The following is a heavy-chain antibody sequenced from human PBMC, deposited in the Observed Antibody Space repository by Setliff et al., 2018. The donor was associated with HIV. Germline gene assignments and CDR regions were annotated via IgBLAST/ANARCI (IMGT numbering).Heavy chain of an antibody. D-gene: IGHD3-22*01. CDR2: IYYNEKT. CDR1: GGSASNSRYY. CDR3: ASRVYYYDSNKVLREEGFDP. Sequence: ASETLSLTCTVSGGSASNSRYYWAWIRQPPGKGLEYIGSIYYNEKTYYSPSLEGRVTISVDTSKNQFSLNLTSVTAADTAVYFCASRVYYYDSNKVLREEGFDPWGQGTLVTVSS. J-gene: IGHJ5*02. V-gene: IGHV4-39*01.